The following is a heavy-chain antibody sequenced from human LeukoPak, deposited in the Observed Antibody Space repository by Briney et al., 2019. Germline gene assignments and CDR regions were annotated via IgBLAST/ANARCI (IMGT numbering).Heavy chain of an antibody. CDR1: GFTFGDYA. J-gene: IGHJ4*02. D-gene: IGHD2-2*01. Sequence: GGSLRLSCTASGFTFGDYAMSWVRQAPGKGLEWVGFIRGKAYGGTTEYAASVKGRFTISRDDSKSIAYLQMNSLKTEDTAVYYCTRIYCSSTSCFYYFDYWGQGTLVTVSS. V-gene: IGHV3-49*04. CDR3: TRIYCSSTSCFYYFDY. CDR2: IRGKAYGGTT.